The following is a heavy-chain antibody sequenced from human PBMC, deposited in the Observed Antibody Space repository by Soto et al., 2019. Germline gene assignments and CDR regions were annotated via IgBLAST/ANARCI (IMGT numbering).Heavy chain of an antibody. CDR1: GFTFSSYG. Sequence: QVQLVESGGGVVQPGRSLRLSCAASGFTFSSYGMHWVRQAPGKGLEWVAGIWYDGSNKYYADSVKGRFTISRDNSKNTLYLHMTSLRAEDTAVYYCARDDSGRAVSGQGTTVTVSS. J-gene: IGHJ6*02. D-gene: IGHD2-21*01. CDR3: ARDDSGRAV. V-gene: IGHV3-33*01. CDR2: IWYDGSNK.